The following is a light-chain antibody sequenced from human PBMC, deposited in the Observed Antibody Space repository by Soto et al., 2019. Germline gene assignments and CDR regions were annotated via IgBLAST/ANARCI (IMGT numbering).Light chain of an antibody. J-gene: IGLJ2*01. CDR1: SSNIGAGYD. CDR2: GNS. CDR3: QSYDSSLRV. Sequence: QSALTQPPSVSGAPGQRVTICCTGSSSNIGAGYDVHWYQQLPGTAPKLLIYGNSNRPSGVPDRFSGSKSGTSASLAITGLQAEDEADYYCQSYDSSLRVFGGGTKLTVL. V-gene: IGLV1-40*01.